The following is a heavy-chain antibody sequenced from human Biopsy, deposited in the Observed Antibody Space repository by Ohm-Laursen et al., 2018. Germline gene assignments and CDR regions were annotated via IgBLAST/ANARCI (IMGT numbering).Heavy chain of an antibody. D-gene: IGHD5-12*01. Sequence: SETLSLTCSVSGVSISTYYWSWIRQSPGRGLDWIAYIYYSGSTDYNPSLKSRVTISLDTSKNQFLLKLSSVTAADTAIYYCAREAIGVATAFDIWGQGTMVTVSS. V-gene: IGHV4-59*01. CDR2: IYYSGST. CDR3: AREAIGVATAFDI. J-gene: IGHJ3*02. CDR1: GVSISTYY.